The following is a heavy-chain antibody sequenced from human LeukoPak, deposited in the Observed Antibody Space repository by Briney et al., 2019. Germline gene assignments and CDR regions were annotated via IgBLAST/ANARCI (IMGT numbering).Heavy chain of an antibody. J-gene: IGHJ4*02. CDR3: ASGIVGYSSSSTYYFDY. CDR2: IYYSGGT. CDR1: GFTFSNAW. D-gene: IGHD6-6*01. Sequence: GSLRLSCAASGFTFSNAWMSWVRQAPGKGLEWVGYIYYSGGTNYNPSLKSRVTISVDTSKNQFSLKLSSVTAADTAVYYCASGIVGYSSSSTYYFDYWGQGTLVTVSS. V-gene: IGHV4-59*01.